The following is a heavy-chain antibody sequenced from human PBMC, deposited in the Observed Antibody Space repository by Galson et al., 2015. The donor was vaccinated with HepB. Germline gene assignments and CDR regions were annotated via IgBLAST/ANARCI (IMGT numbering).Heavy chain of an antibody. CDR3: ARGPYCSSTSHSYWYFDL. CDR1: GFTFSSYS. J-gene: IGHJ2*01. D-gene: IGHD2-2*01. V-gene: IGHV3-21*01. Sequence: RLSCAASGFTFSSYSMNWVRQAPGKGLEWVSSISSSSSYIYYADSVKGRFTISRDNAKNSLYLQMNSLRAEDTAVYYCARGPYCSSTSHSYWYFDLWGRGTLVTVSS. CDR2: ISSSSSYI.